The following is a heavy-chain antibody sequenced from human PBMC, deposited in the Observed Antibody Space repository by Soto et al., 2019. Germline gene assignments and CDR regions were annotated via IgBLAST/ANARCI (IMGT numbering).Heavy chain of an antibody. CDR3: ARDRDSSSWYSVHYGMDV. D-gene: IGHD6-13*01. Sequence: PGGSLRLSCAASGFTFSSYSMSWVRQAPGKGLEWVSSISSSSSYIYYADSVKGRFTISRDNAKNSLYLQMNSLRAEDTAVYYCARDRDSSSWYSVHYGMDVWGQGTTVTVSS. CDR2: ISSSSSYI. CDR1: GFTFSSYS. V-gene: IGHV3-21*01. J-gene: IGHJ6*02.